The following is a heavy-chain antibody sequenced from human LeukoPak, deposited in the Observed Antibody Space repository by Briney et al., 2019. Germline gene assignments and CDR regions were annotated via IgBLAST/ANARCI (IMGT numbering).Heavy chain of an antibody. CDR1: GFTFSSYW. J-gene: IGHJ4*02. Sequence: PGGSLRLSCTASGFTFSSYWMSWVRQAPGKGLEWVANIKEDGSKKYYVESVKGRFTISRDNAENSVYLQMNSLRDQDTAVYYCARVGSFDDSSGWFDYWGQGTLVTVSS. D-gene: IGHD6-19*01. CDR2: IKEDGSKK. CDR3: ARVGSFDDSSGWFDY. V-gene: IGHV3-7*03.